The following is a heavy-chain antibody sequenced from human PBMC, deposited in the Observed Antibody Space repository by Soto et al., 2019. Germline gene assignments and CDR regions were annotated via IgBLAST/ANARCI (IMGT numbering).Heavy chain of an antibody. CDR3: ARREYVWGSYNWFDP. D-gene: IGHD3-16*01. V-gene: IGHV1-8*01. J-gene: IGHJ5*02. CDR1: GYTFTSYD. Sequence: QVQLVQSGAEVKKPGASVKVTCKASGYTFTSYDINWVRQATGQGLEWMGWMNPNSGNTGYAQKFQGSVTMTRTTSISTAYMELSSLRSEDTAVYYCARREYVWGSYNWFDPWGQGTLVTVSS. CDR2: MNPNSGNT.